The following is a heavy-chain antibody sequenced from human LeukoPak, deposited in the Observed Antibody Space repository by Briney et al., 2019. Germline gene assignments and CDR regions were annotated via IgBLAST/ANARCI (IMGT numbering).Heavy chain of an antibody. V-gene: IGHV3-48*01. CDR1: GFTFSTYT. D-gene: IGHD6-25*01. Sequence: GGSLRLSCAASGFTFSTYTMNWVRQPPGKGLEWVSHIGTSSSTIYYADSVKGRFTISRDNAKNSLYLQMNRLRADDTAVYYCARFAAGGSYYYYMDVWGKGTTVTVSS. CDR3: ARFAAGGSYYYYMDV. CDR2: IGTSSSTI. J-gene: IGHJ6*03.